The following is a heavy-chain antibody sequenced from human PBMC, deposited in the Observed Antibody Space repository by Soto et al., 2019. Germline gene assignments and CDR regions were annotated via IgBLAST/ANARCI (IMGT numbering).Heavy chain of an antibody. V-gene: IGHV4-39*01. CDR3: ASWSHGSGSVYYFDY. J-gene: IGHJ4*02. Sequence: PSETLSLTCTVSGGSISSSSYYWGWIRRPPGKGLEWIGSIYYSGSTYYNPSLKSRVTISVDTSKDQFSLKLSSVTAADTAVYYCASWSHGSGSVYYFDYWGQGTLVTVSS. CDR1: GGSISSSSYY. CDR2: IYYSGST. D-gene: IGHD3-10*01.